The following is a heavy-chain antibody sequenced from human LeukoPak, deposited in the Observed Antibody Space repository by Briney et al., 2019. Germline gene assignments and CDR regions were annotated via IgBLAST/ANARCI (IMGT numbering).Heavy chain of an antibody. CDR2: MNPNSGNT. V-gene: IGHV1-8*01. CDR1: GYTFTSYD. D-gene: IGHD3-22*01. J-gene: IGHJ5*02. Sequence: ASVKVSCKASGYTFTSYDLNWVRQATGQGLEWMGWMNPNSGNTGYAQKFQGRVTMTRNTSISTAYMELSSLRSEDTAVYYCARGRLVSPSWFDPWGQGTLVTVSS. CDR3: ARGRLVSPSWFDP.